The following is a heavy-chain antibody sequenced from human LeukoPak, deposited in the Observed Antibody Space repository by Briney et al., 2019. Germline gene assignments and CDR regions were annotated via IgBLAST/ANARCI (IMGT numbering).Heavy chain of an antibody. J-gene: IGHJ5*02. CDR1: GFTFSSYG. D-gene: IGHD5-24*01. Sequence: GGSLRLSCAASGFTFSSYGMHWVRQAPGKGLEWVAFIRYDGSNKYYADSVKGRFTISRDNSKNTLYLQMNSLRAEDTAVYYCAKDRRWPIRRAYWFDPWGQGTLVTVSS. V-gene: IGHV3-30*02. CDR3: AKDRRWPIRRAYWFDP. CDR2: IRYDGSNK.